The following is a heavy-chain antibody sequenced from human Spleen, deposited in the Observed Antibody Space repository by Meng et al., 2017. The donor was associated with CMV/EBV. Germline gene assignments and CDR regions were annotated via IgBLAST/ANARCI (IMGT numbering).Heavy chain of an antibody. CDR2: ISSYNSNT. J-gene: IGHJ5*02. CDR3: ATIAYCGGDCYKVHPLYDH. D-gene: IGHD2-21*01. V-gene: IGHV1-18*01. CDR1: FNSYG. Sequence: FNSYGITWVRQAPGQGLEWVGWISSYNSNTNYAQKFLGRVTLTTDTSTSIAYMELRSLRSDDTAVYYCATIAYCGGDCYKVHPLYDHWGQGTLVTAPQ.